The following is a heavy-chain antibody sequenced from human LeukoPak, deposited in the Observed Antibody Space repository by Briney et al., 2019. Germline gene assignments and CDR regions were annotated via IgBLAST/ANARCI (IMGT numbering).Heavy chain of an antibody. CDR3: ARERNYYGSGRLDY. Sequence: SETLSLTRAVYGGSFSGYYWSWIRQPPGKGLEWIGEINHSGSTNYNPSLKSRVTISVDTSKNQFSLKLSSVTAADTAVYYCARERNYYGSGRLDYWGQGTLVTVSS. V-gene: IGHV4-34*01. CDR1: GGSFSGYY. D-gene: IGHD3-10*01. CDR2: INHSGST. J-gene: IGHJ4*02.